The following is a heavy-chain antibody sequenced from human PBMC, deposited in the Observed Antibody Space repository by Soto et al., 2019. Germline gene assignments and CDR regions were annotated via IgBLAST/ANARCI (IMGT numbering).Heavy chain of an antibody. CDR3: ARDGPTRGSGSYYNPTAYYYYYGMDF. Sequence: PSETLSLTCTVSGGSISSYYWSWIRQPPGKGLEWIGYIYYSGSTNYNPSLKSRVTISVDTSKNQFSLKLSSVTAADTAVYYCARDGPTRGSGSYYNPTAYYYYYGMDFWGQRTTVTGSS. J-gene: IGHJ6*02. CDR2: IYYSGST. D-gene: IGHD3-10*01. V-gene: IGHV4-59*01. CDR1: GGSISSYY.